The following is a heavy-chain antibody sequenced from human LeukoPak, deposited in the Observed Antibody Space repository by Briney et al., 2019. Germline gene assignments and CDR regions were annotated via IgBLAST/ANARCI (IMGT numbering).Heavy chain of an antibody. J-gene: IGHJ3*01. CDR1: GYPFTSYD. D-gene: IGHD4-17*01. CDR2: MNPNSGNT. CDR3: VSGDLPTTVINHAFDL. Sequence: ASVKVSCKASGYPFTSYDINWVRQATGQGPEWMGWMNPNSGNTGYAQKFQGRVTMTRDNSIRTAYMELSSLRSDDTAVYYCVSGDLPTTVINHAFDLWGQGTLVTVSS. V-gene: IGHV1-8*01.